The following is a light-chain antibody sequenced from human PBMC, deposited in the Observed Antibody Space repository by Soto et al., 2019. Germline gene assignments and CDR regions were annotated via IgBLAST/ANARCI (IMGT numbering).Light chain of an antibody. J-gene: IGKJ1*01. CDR1: QGISTL. CDR3: QQYNSYS. CDR2: HAS. Sequence: AIQLTQSPSSLSASVGDRVTITCRASQGISTLLAWYQQKPGKAPKVLIYHASNLQSGVPSRFSGSGSGTEFTLTISSLQPDDFATYYCQQYNSYSFGQGTKVDIK. V-gene: IGKV1-13*02.